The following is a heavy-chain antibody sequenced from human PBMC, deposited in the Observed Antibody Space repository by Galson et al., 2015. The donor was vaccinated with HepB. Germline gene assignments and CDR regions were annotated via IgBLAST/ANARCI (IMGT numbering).Heavy chain of an antibody. CDR3: ARRAVTKESEWFDP. J-gene: IGHJ5*02. V-gene: IGHV1-3*01. Sequence: SVKVSCKASGYTFTSYAMHWVRQAPGQRLEWMGWINAGNGNTKYSQKFQGRVTITRDTSASTAYMELSSLRSEDTAVYYCARRAVTKESEWFDPWGQGTLVTVSS. CDR1: GYTFTSYA. CDR2: INAGNGNT. D-gene: IGHD4-17*01.